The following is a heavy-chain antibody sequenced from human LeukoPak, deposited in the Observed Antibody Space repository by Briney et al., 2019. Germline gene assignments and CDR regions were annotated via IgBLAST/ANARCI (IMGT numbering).Heavy chain of an antibody. CDR2: ISSTSSTI. CDR3: ARDGYCSAGSCDNHNYYGVDV. D-gene: IGHD2-15*01. J-gene: IGHJ6*02. CDR1: GFTSSPYS. Sequence: GGSLRLSCAASGFTSSPYSMNWVRQAPRKGLEWIAYISSTSSTIYYADSVRGRFTISRDNAKNSLYLQINSLRAEDTAVYYCARDGYCSAGSCDNHNYYGVDVWGQGTTVTVSS. V-gene: IGHV3-48*04.